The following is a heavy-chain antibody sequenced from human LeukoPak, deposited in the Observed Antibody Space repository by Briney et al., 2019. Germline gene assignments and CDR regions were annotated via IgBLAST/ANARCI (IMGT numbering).Heavy chain of an antibody. CDR3: ARMVRGVSPFDY. J-gene: IGHJ4*02. V-gene: IGHV4-61*02. CDR1: GDSISSGDYY. D-gene: IGHD3-10*01. CDR2: ISSSGST. Sequence: PSQTLSLTCTVSGDSISSGDYYWSWIRQPAGKGLEWIGRISSSGSTNYNPSLKSRVTISVDTSKNQFSLKLSSVTAADTAVYYCARMVRGVSPFDYWGQGTLVTVSS.